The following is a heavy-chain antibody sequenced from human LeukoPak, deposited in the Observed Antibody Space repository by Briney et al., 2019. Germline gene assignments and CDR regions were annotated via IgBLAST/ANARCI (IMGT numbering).Heavy chain of an antibody. V-gene: IGHV3-33*08. CDR3: VATKAYCGGDCHFDY. Sequence: GGSLRLSCAASGFTVSGNYMSWARQAPGKGLEWVAVIWYDGRNKYYGDSVKGRFTISRDNSKNMLYLQMNSLRAEDTAVYYCVATKAYCGGDCHFDYWGQGTLVTVSS. CDR2: IWYDGRNK. D-gene: IGHD2-21*02. J-gene: IGHJ4*02. CDR1: GFTVSGNY.